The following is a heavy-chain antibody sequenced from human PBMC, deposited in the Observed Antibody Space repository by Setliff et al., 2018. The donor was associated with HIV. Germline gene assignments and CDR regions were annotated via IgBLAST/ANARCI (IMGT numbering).Heavy chain of an antibody. CDR1: GYTFTTYG. D-gene: IGHD6-13*01. CDR3: ASSWSRVPYYGMDV. CDR2: ISTYSDET. V-gene: IGHV1-18*01. J-gene: IGHJ6*02. Sequence: ASVKVSCKPSGYTFTTYGLSWVRQAPGQGLEWMGWISTYSDETSYAQNLQGRVTMTTDTSTGTAYMELSSLRSDDTAVYYCASSWSRVPYYGMDVWGQGTTVTVSS.